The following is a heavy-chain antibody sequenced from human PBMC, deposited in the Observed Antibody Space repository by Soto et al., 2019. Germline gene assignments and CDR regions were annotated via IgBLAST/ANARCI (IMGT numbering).Heavy chain of an antibody. CDR1: GYTLTELS. CDR3: ATGGWYPRERWFDP. D-gene: IGHD6-19*01. V-gene: IGHV1-24*01. Sequence: AASVKVSCKVSGYTLTELSMHWVRQAPGKGLEWMGGFDPEDGETIYAQKFQGRVTMTEDTSTDTAYMELSSLRSEDTAVYYCATGGWYPRERWFDPWGQGTLVTVSS. CDR2: FDPEDGET. J-gene: IGHJ5*02.